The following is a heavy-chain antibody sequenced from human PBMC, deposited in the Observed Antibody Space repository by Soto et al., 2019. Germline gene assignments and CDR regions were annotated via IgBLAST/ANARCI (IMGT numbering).Heavy chain of an antibody. D-gene: IGHD3-22*01. CDR2: ISGSGGST. CDR1: GFTFSSYA. J-gene: IGHJ4*02. Sequence: LRLSCAASGFTFSSYAMSWVRQAPGKGLEWVSAISGSGGSTYYADSVKGRFTISRDNSKNTLYLQMNSLRAEDTAVYYCAHSPIVVVIYLFDYWGQGTLVTVSS. CDR3: AHSPIVVVIYLFDY. V-gene: IGHV3-23*01.